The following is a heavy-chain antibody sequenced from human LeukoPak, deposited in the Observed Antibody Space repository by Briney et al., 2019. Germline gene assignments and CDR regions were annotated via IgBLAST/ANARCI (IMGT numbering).Heavy chain of an antibody. Sequence: GGSLRLSCAASGFTFRDYDMHWVRQVPGRGLEWVSAIGIGDDAHYPDSVKGRFTISRENAKNSLYLQMNTLRDGDTAVYYCIRGGIRVSGIDAFDIWGQGTMVTVSS. CDR2: IGIGDDA. J-gene: IGHJ3*02. CDR1: GFTFRDYD. CDR3: IRGGIRVSGIDAFDI. V-gene: IGHV3-13*01. D-gene: IGHD5/OR15-5a*01.